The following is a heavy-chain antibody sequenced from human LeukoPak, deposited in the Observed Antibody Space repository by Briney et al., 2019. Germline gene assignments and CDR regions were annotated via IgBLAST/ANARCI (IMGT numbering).Heavy chain of an antibody. V-gene: IGHV7-4-1*02. Sequence: ASVKVSCKASGYTFTTYAMNWVRQAPGQGLEWMGWINTNTGNPSYAQGFTGRFVFSLDTSVSTAYLQISSLKAEDTAVYYCARVDSLTGYYIPDYWGQGTLVTVSS. CDR1: GYTFTTYA. CDR2: INTNTGNP. D-gene: IGHD3-9*01. CDR3: ARVDSLTGYYIPDY. J-gene: IGHJ4*02.